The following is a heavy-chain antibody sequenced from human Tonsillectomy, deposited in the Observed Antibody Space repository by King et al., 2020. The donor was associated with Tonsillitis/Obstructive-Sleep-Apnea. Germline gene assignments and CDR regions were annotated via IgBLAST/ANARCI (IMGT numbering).Heavy chain of an antibody. CDR3: ARQQPYYFDSSGYYDY. CDR2: IYYSGST. V-gene: IGHV4-39*01. Sequence: QLQESGPGLVKPSETLSLTCTVSGGSISSSSYYWGWIRQPPGKGLAWIGSIYYSGSTYYNPSLKSRVTISVDTSKNQFSLRLSSVTAADTAVYYCARQQPYYFDSSGYYDYWGQGTLVTVSS. J-gene: IGHJ4*02. D-gene: IGHD3-22*01. CDR1: GGSISSSSYY.